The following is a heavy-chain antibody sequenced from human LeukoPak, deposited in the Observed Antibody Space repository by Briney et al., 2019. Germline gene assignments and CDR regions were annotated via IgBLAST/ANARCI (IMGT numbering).Heavy chain of an antibody. J-gene: IGHJ5*02. CDR3: ARDNSVEDTAWWFDP. CDR2: ISAYNGNT. CDR1: GYTFTNYA. V-gene: IGHV1-18*01. Sequence: GASVKVSCKASGYTFTNYAISWVRQAPGQGLEWVGWISAYNGNTNYAQKLQGRVTMTTDTSTSTAYMDLRSLRSDDTAVYYCARDNSVEDTAWWFDPWGQGTLVTVSS. D-gene: IGHD4-23*01.